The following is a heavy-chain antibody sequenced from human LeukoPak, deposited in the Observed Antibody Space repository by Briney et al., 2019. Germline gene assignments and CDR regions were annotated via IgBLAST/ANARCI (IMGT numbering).Heavy chain of an antibody. V-gene: IGHV3-7*03. CDR3: ARDYDFWSIYGMDV. J-gene: IGHJ6*02. CDR1: GFTFSSYW. CDR2: IKQDGSEK. D-gene: IGHD3-3*01. Sequence: GGSLRLSCAASGFTFSSYWMSWVRQAPGKGLEWVANIKQDGSEKYYVDSVKGRFTISRDNAKNSLYLQMNSLRAEDTAVYYCARDYDFWSIYGMDVWGQGTTVTVSS.